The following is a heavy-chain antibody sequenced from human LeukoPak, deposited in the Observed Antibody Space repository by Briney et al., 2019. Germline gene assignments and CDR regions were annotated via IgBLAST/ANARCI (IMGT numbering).Heavy chain of an antibody. V-gene: IGHV3-48*01. Sequence: GGSLRLSCAASGFTFSSYSMNWVRQAPGKGLEWVSYISSSSSTIYYADSVKGRFTISRDNAKNSLYLQMNSLRAEDTAVYYCARFWYYDFWSGSYFDYWGQGTLVTVSS. CDR2: ISSSSSTI. D-gene: IGHD3-3*01. CDR3: ARFWYYDFWSGSYFDY. J-gene: IGHJ4*02. CDR1: GFTFSSYS.